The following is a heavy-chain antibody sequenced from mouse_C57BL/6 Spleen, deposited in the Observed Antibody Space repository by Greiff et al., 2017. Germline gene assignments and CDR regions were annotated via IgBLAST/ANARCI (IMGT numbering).Heavy chain of an antibody. CDR2: IYPSDSET. J-gene: IGHJ2*01. CDR1: GYTFTSYW. CDR3: AMVTTRGYFDY. Sequence: VQLQQPGAELVRPGSSVKLSCKASGYTFTSYWMDWVKQRPGQGLEWIGNIYPSDSETHYNQKFKDKATLTVDKSSSTAYMQLSSLTSEDSAVYYCAMVTTRGYFDYWGQGTTLTVSS. D-gene: IGHD2-2*01. V-gene: IGHV1-61*01.